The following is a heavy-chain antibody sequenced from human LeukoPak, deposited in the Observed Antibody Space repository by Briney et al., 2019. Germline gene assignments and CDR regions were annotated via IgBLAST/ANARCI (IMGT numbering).Heavy chain of an antibody. CDR1: GFILSGSV. J-gene: IGHJ4*02. Sequence: GGSLRLSCAASGFILSGSVLLWVRQASGRGLEWVGRIRSKADNDATAYGASVKGRFTISRDNAKNSLYLQMNSLRAEDTAVYYCARDRYGDYSIDYWGQGTLVTVSS. CDR3: ARDRYGDYSIDY. CDR2: IRSKADNDAT. V-gene: IGHV3-73*01. D-gene: IGHD4-17*01.